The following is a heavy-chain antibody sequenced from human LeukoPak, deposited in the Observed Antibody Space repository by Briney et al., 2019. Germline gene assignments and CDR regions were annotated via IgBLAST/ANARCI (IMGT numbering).Heavy chain of an antibody. CDR1: GYTFTGYY. Sequence: GASVKVSCKASGYTFTGYYMHWVRQAPGQGLEWMGWMNPNRGNTGYAQKFQGRVTMTRNTSISTAYMEVSSLRSEDTAVYYCARGLTGYDILTGSLRYYYYYYMDVWGKGTTVTISS. V-gene: IGHV1-8*02. CDR3: ARGLTGYDILTGSLRYYYYYYMDV. CDR2: MNPNRGNT. D-gene: IGHD3-9*01. J-gene: IGHJ6*03.